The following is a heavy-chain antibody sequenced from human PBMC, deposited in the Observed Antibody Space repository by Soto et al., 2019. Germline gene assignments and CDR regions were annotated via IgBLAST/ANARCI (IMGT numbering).Heavy chain of an antibody. CDR1: GFTFSNYS. CDR3: AKEGSIYSSSWYPFDY. CDR2: ISPSGGTT. Sequence: GGSLRLSCAASGFTFSNYSLSWVRQAPGKGLEWVSVISPSGGTTNYADSVKGRFTISRDNFKNTLYLQMNRLRAEDTAVYYCAKEGSIYSSSWYPFDYWGQGILVTVSS. J-gene: IGHJ4*02. D-gene: IGHD6-13*01. V-gene: IGHV3-23*01.